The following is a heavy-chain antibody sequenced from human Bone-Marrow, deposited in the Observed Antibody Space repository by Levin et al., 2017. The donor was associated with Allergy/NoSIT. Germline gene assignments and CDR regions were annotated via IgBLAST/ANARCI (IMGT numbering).Heavy chain of an antibody. CDR2: ITGGGGDT. D-gene: IGHD3-9*01. J-gene: IGHJ4*02. V-gene: IGHV3-23*01. CDR1: GFSFGSYA. Sequence: GESLKISCAASGFSFGSYALSWVRQAPGKGLEWVSVITGGGGDTYYADSVKGRFTISRDISKKTLYLQMNSLRAEDTAVYYCAKEGYDILTGDHLYYCDYWGPGTLVTVSS. CDR3: AKEGYDILTGDHLYYCDY.